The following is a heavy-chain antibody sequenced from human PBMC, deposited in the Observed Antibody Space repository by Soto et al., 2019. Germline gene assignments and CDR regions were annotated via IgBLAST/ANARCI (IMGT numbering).Heavy chain of an antibody. CDR3: ARAPPAEYGGYDFLYYYYGMDV. Sequence: GGSLRLSCAASGFTFSSYGMHWVRQAPGKGLEWVAVIWYDGSNKYYADSVKGRFTISRDNSKNTLYLQMNSLRAEDTAVYYCARAPPAEYGGYDFLYYYYGMDVWGQGTTVTVSS. V-gene: IGHV3-33*01. D-gene: IGHD5-12*01. CDR1: GFTFSSYG. CDR2: IWYDGSNK. J-gene: IGHJ6*02.